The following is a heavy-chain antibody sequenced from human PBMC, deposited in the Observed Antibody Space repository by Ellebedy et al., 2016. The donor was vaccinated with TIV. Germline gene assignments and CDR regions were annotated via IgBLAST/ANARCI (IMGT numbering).Heavy chain of an antibody. V-gene: IGHV3-30-3*01. CDR1: GFPFIYYS. J-gene: IGHJ4*02. CDR2: LSDDGRNE. CDR3: ARGPYYEDASGVDY. D-gene: IGHD3-3*01. Sequence: PGGSLRLSCAASGFPFIYYSMHWVRQAPGKGLEWVAILSDDGRNEHYVDSVKGRFTISRDNSKNTLYLQMNGLRTDDTAVYYCARGPYYEDASGVDYWGQGTLVTVSS.